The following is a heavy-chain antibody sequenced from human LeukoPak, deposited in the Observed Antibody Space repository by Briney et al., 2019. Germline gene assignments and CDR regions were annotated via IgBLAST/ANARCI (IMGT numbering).Heavy chain of an antibody. J-gene: IGHJ5*02. CDR1: GFTFSSYG. Sequence: GRSLRLSCAASGFTFSSYGMHWVRQAPGKGLEWVAVISYDGSNKYYADSVKGRFTISRDNSKNTLYLQMNSLRAEDTAVYYCAKEIPGRNWFDPWGRGTLVTVSS. V-gene: IGHV3-30*18. CDR2: ISYDGSNK. CDR3: AKEIPGRNWFDP.